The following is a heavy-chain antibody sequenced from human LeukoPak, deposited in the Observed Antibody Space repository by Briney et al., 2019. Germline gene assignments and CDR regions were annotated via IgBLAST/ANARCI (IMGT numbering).Heavy chain of an antibody. CDR2: IFFSGST. CDR1: GASISSDC. CDR3: ARGEMATIEDAFDI. J-gene: IGHJ3*02. Sequence: SETLSLTCAVSGASISSDCWSWIRQPPGKGLEWIGYIFFSGSTNYNPSLKSRVTMSVDTSKNQFSLRLSSVTAADTAVYYCARGEMATIEDAFDIWGQGTMVTVSS. D-gene: IGHD5-24*01. V-gene: IGHV4-59*01.